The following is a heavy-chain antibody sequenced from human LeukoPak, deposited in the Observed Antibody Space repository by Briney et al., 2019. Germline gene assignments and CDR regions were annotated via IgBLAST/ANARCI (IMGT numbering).Heavy chain of an antibody. CDR3: ARGETYYDSSGYYPYY. D-gene: IGHD3-22*01. CDR2: ISSSSSII. V-gene: IGHV3-48*01. CDR1: GFTFSSYS. J-gene: IGHJ4*02. Sequence: GGSLRLSCAASGFTFSSYSMNWVRQAPGKGLEWVSHISSSSSIIYYADSVKGRFTISRDNSKNTLYLQMNSLRAEDTAVYYCARGETYYDSSGYYPYYWGQGTLVTVSS.